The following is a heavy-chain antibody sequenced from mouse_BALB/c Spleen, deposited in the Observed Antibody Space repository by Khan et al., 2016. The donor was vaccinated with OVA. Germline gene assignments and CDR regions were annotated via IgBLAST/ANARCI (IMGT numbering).Heavy chain of an antibody. CDR2: ISGYSNTI. D-gene: IGHD1-1*01. V-gene: IGHV5-17*02. CDR1: GFTFNNYG. J-gene: IGHJ2*01. CDR3: ATSYFYGYYFDY. Sequence: VQLKESGGGLVQPGGSRKLSCAASGFTFNNYGMHWVRQAPEKGLEWVAYISGYSNTIYYVHSVKGRFTISRDNPKNTLFLQMTSLMSEDTAMYYCATSYFYGYYFDYWGPGTTLTVS.